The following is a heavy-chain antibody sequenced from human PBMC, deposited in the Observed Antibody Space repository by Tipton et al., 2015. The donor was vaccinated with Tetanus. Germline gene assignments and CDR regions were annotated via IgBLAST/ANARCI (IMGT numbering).Heavy chain of an antibody. CDR3: ARHSGWYERDDAFDI. Sequence: TLSLTCTVSGGSISSGGYYWSWIRQHPGKGLEWIGYIYYSGSTYYNPSLKSRVTISVDTSKNQFSLKLSSVTAADTAVYYCARHSGWYERDDAFDIWGQGTMVTVSS. D-gene: IGHD6-19*01. CDR2: IYYSGST. J-gene: IGHJ3*02. CDR1: GGSISSGGYY. V-gene: IGHV4-31*03.